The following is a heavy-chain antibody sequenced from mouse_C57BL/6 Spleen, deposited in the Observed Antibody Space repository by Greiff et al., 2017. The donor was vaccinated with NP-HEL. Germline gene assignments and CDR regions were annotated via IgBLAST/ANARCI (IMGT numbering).Heavy chain of an antibody. V-gene: IGHV1-64*01. CDR2: IHPNSGST. CDR3: ARCDGYLYFDV. CDR1: GYTFTSYW. D-gene: IGHD2-3*01. Sequence: QVQLKQPGAELVKPGASVKLSCKASGYTFTSYWMHWVKQRPGQGLEWIGMIHPNSGSTNYNEKFKSKATLTVDKSSSTAYMQLSSLTSEDSAVYYCARCDGYLYFDVWGTGTTVTVSS. J-gene: IGHJ1*03.